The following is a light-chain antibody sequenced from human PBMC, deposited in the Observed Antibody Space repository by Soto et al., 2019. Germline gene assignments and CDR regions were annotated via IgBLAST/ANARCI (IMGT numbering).Light chain of an antibody. J-gene: IGLJ1*01. CDR2: ANT. CDR1: SSNIGAGYY. Sequence: QSVLTQPPSVSGAPGQRVTISCTGSSSNIGAGYYVHWYQQLPGTAPKLLIYANTNRPSGVPDRISGSKSGTSASLAITGLQADDEADYSCQSYDSSLTLRVFGSGTKLTVL. V-gene: IGLV1-40*01. CDR3: QSYDSSLTLRV.